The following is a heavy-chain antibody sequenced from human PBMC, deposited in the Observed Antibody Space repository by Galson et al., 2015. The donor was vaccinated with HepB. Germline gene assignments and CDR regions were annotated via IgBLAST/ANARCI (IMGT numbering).Heavy chain of an antibody. D-gene: IGHD6-19*01. J-gene: IGHJ4*02. V-gene: IGHV1-46*01. CDR1: GYPFTSYD. Sequence: SVKVSCKASGYPFTSYDTHWVRQPPGQGLEWMGVINLSGDFTNYTQTFQGRVTMTTDRSTTTVYMELSSLRSEDTALCFCARGLYSSAWSLDSWGQGTLVTVSS. CDR3: ARGLYSSAWSLDS. CDR2: INLSGDFT.